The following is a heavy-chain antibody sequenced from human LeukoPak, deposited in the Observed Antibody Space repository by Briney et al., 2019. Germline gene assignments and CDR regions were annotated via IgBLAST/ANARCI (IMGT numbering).Heavy chain of an antibody. J-gene: IGHJ4*02. CDR3: ARGRYDFWSGPNVFDY. V-gene: IGHV4-34*01. CDR2: INHSGST. D-gene: IGHD3-3*01. Sequence: ETLSLTCAVYGGSFSGYYWSWIRQPPGKGLEWIGEINHSGSTNYNPSLRSRVTISVDTSKNQFSLKLSSVTAADTAVYYCARGRYDFWSGPNVFDYWGQGTLVTVSS. CDR1: GGSFSGYY.